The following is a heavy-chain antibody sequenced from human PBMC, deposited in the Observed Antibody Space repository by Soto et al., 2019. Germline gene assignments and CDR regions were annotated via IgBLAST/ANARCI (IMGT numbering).Heavy chain of an antibody. J-gene: IGHJ4*02. Sequence: EVQLVESGGGLVQPGGSLRLSCGASEFAFSNYWMTWVRQAPGKGLEWVANIKEDGSETNYVDSVKGRFTISRDNAKNSLFLQMNSLRAEDTAVYYCARGRSYRNYDVYWGQGTLVTVSS. CDR3: ARGRSYRNYDVY. CDR1: EFAFSNYW. CDR2: IKEDGSET. V-gene: IGHV3-7*03.